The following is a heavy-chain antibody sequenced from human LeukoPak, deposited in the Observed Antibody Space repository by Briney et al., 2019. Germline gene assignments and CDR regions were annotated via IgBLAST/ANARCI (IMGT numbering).Heavy chain of an antibody. CDR2: IYYSGST. Sequence: SETLSLTCTVSGGSISSYYWSWIRQPPGKGLEWIGYIYYSGSTNYNPSLKSRVTISVDTSKNQFSLKLSSVTAADTAVYYCARIHYYGSGSYYPYYFDYWGQGTLVTVSS. V-gene: IGHV4-59*08. D-gene: IGHD3-10*01. J-gene: IGHJ4*02. CDR3: ARIHYYGSGSYYPYYFDY. CDR1: GGSISSYY.